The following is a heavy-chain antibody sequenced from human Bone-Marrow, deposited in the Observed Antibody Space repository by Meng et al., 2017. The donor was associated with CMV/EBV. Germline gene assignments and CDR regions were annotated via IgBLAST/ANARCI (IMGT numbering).Heavy chain of an antibody. J-gene: IGHJ4*02. CDR2: INPNSGGT. CDR1: GYTFTGYY. V-gene: IGHV1-2*02. D-gene: IGHD6-19*01. Sequence: ASVKVSCKASGYTFTGYYMHWVRQAPGQGLEWMGWINPNSGGTNYAQKFQGRVTMTRDTSISTAYMELSRLRSDDTAVYYCARDGAVARPYYFDYWGQGNLVTVSS. CDR3: ARDGAVARPYYFDY.